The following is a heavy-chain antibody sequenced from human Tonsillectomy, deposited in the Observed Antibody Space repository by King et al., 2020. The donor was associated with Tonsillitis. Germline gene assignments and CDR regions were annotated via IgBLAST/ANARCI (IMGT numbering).Heavy chain of an antibody. V-gene: IGHV3-23*04. CDR2: ISGSGGST. CDR1: GFTFSSYA. J-gene: IGHJ5*02. Sequence: VQLVESGGGLVQPGGSLRLSCAASGFTFSSYAMSWVRQAPGKGLEWDSAISGSGGSTYYADSVKGRFTISRDNSKNTLYLQMNSMRAEDTAVYYCAKGGSGYYFGAPFDPWGQGTLVTVSS. CDR3: AKGGSGYYFGAPFDP. D-gene: IGHD3-22*01.